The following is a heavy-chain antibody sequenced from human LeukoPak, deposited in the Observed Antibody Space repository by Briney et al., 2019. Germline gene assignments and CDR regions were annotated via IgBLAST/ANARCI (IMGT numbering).Heavy chain of an antibody. J-gene: IGHJ4*02. CDR3: ARSNELLWFGELLGYFDY. V-gene: IGHV5-51*01. CDR2: IYPGDSDT. Sequence: GESLKISCKGSGYSFTSYWIGWVRQMPGKGLEWMGIIYPGDSDTRYSPSFQGQVTISADESISTAYLQWSSLKASDTAMYYCARSNELLWFGELLGYFDYWGQGTLVTVSS. CDR1: GYSFTSYW. D-gene: IGHD3-10*01.